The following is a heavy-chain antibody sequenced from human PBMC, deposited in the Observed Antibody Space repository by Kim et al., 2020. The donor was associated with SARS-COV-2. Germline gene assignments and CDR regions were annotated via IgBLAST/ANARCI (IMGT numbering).Heavy chain of an antibody. Sequence: SETLTLTCTVSGGSISSGSYYWSWIWQPAGKGLEWIGRIYTSGSTNYNPSLKSRVTISVDTSKNQFSLKLSSVTAADTAVYYCAKGREREDYFWSGYWGPPDHYYYGIDVWGQGTTVTVSS. D-gene: IGHD3-3*01. J-gene: IGHJ6*02. CDR2: IYTSGST. CDR3: AKGREREDYFWSGYWGPPDHYYYGIDV. V-gene: IGHV4-61*02. CDR1: GGSISSGSYY.